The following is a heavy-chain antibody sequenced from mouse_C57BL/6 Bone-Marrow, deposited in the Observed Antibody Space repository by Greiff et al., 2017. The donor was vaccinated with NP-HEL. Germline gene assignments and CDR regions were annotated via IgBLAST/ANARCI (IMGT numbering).Heavy chain of an antibody. Sequence: QVQLKQSGAELVRPGTSVKVSCKASGYAFTNYLIEWVKQRPGQGLEWIGVINPGSGGTNYNEKFKGKATLTADKSSSTAYMQLSSLTSEDSAVYFCARYPHYYGSPYYYAMDYWGQGTSVTVSS. CDR1: GYAFTNYL. CDR2: INPGSGGT. D-gene: IGHD1-1*01. J-gene: IGHJ4*01. V-gene: IGHV1-54*01. CDR3: ARYPHYYGSPYYYAMDY.